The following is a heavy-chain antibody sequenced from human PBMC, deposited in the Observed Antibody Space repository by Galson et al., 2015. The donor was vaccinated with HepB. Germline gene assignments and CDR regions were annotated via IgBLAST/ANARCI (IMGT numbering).Heavy chain of an antibody. CDR3: ARILTGTGNFDY. D-gene: IGHD1/OR15-1a*01. CDR2: IDWDDDK. Sequence: PALVKPTQALTLTCTFSGFSLSTSGMCVSWIRQPPGKALEWLARIDWDDDKYYSTSLKTRLTISKDTSKNQVVLTMTNMDPVDTATYYCARILTGTGNFDYWGQGTLVTVSS. J-gene: IGHJ4*02. CDR1: GFSLSTSGMC. V-gene: IGHV2-70*11.